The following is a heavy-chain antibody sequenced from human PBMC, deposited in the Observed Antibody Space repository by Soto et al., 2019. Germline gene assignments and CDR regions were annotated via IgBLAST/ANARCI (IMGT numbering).Heavy chain of an antibody. Sequence: QVQLVQSGAEVKKPGPWVKASCKASEGTSAAYPISWGRQALGQGLEWLGGIIPIFGTANYAQKFQGRVTITADESTSTAYMELSSLRSEDTAVYYCARKVYANSHYYYYGMDVWGQGTTVTVSS. J-gene: IGHJ6*02. V-gene: IGHV1-69*12. D-gene: IGHD2-8*01. CDR2: IIPIFGTA. CDR3: ARKVYANSHYYYYGMDV. CDR1: EGTSAAYP.